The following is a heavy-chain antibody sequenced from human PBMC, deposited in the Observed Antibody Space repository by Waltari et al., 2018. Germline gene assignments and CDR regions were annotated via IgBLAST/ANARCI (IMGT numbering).Heavy chain of an antibody. D-gene: IGHD6-19*01. CDR2: INQVASN. J-gene: IGHJ5*02. Sequence: QVQLQQWGAGLLKPSETLSLTCAVYGGSFSGYYWSWIRQPPGKGLEWIGEINQVASNNYNPSLRSRVTISVDTSKNQFSLKLSSVTAADTAVYYCARGGGSGWYGFWFDPWGQGTLVTVSS. CDR3: ARGGGSGWYGFWFDP. V-gene: IGHV4-34*01. CDR1: GGSFSGYY.